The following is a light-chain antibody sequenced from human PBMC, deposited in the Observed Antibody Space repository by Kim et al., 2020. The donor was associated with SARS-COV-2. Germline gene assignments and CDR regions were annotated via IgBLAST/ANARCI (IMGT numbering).Light chain of an antibody. V-gene: IGKV3-11*01. CDR2: DAS. J-gene: IGKJ5*01. CDR1: QNIFTY. Sequence: SLSPGERGTLTCRASQNIFTYLAWYQQKPGQSPRLLIYDASKRATGIPTRVSGSGSGTEFTLTINSLEAEDFAVYYCQQRANWPITFGQGTRVELN. CDR3: QQRANWPIT.